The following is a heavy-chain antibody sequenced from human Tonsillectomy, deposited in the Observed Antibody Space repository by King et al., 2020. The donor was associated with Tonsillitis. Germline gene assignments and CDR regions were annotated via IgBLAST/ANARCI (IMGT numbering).Heavy chain of an antibody. D-gene: IGHD3-22*01. CDR2: IYSGGST. Sequence: VQLVESGGGLIQPGGSLRLSCAASGFTVSSNYMNWVRQAPGKGLEWVSVIYSGGSTYYADSVKGRFTISRDNYKNTLYLQLNSLRAEDTAVYYCASEFYSSGLFDFWGRGTLVTVSS. J-gene: IGHJ4*02. CDR3: ASEFYSSGLFDF. V-gene: IGHV3-53*01. CDR1: GFTVSSNY.